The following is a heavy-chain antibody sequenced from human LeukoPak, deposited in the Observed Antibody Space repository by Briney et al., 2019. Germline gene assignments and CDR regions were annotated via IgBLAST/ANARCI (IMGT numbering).Heavy chain of an antibody. D-gene: IGHD3-3*01. CDR2: IYSGGST. V-gene: IGHV3-53*01. J-gene: IGHJ4*02. Sequence: PGGSLRLSCAASGFTVSSNYMSWVHQAPGKGLEWVSVIYSGGSTYYADSVKGRFTISRDNSKNTLYLQMNSLRAEDTAVYYCARGSFGVALDYWGQGTLVTVSS. CDR3: ARGSFGVALDY. CDR1: GFTVSSNY.